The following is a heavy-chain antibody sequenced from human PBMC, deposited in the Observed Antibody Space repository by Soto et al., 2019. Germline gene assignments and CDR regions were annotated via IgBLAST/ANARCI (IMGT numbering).Heavy chain of an antibody. J-gene: IGHJ4*02. V-gene: IGHV3-23*01. Sequence: GGSLRLSCAASGFTFSSYAMSWVRQAPGKGLEWVSAISGSGGSTYYADSMKGRFTISRDNSKNTLYLQMNSLRAEDTAVYYCAKAFSYYGSGSYYIDYWGQGTLVTVSS. CDR2: ISGSGGST. CDR3: AKAFSYYGSGSYYIDY. D-gene: IGHD3-10*01. CDR1: GFTFSSYA.